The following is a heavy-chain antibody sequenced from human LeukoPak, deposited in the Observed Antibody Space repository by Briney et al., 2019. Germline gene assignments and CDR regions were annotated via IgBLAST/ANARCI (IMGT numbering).Heavy chain of an antibody. J-gene: IGHJ3*02. D-gene: IGHD1-14*01. CDR1: GFTFSTYA. CDR3: AKPARTDAFDI. V-gene: IGHV3-30*04. CDR2: ISYDGSSK. Sequence: QPGGSLRLSCAASGFTFSTYAMHWVRQAPGKGLEWVAVISYDGSSKYYADSVKGRFTISRDNSKNTLYLQMSSLRAEDTAVYYCAKPARTDAFDIWGQGTMITVSS.